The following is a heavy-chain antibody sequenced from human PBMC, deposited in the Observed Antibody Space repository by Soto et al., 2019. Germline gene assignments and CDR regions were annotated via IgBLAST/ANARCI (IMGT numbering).Heavy chain of an antibody. D-gene: IGHD6-19*01. CDR1: CDSVFSISAA. J-gene: IGHJ6*02. CDR2: TYYRSKWYN. CDR3: ARERIAVAGTTYYYGMDV. Sequence: SQTLSLTCATSCDSVFSISAAWNWIRQYPSRGLEWLGRTYYRSKWYNDYAVSVKSRITINPDTSKNQFSLQLNSVTPEDTAVYYCARERIAVAGTTYYYGMDVWSQGTTVTAP. V-gene: IGHV6-1*01.